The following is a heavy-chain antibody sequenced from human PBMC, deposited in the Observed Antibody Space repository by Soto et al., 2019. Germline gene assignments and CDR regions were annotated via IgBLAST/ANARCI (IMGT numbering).Heavy chain of an antibody. Sequence: SETLSLTCTVSGGSISSGGYYWSWIRQHPGKGLEWIGYIFYSGTTYCNPSLKSRVTISVDTSKNQFSLKLSSVTAADTAVYYCARVDTSMGATCVSYWGQGTLVTVSS. V-gene: IGHV4-31*03. J-gene: IGHJ4*02. CDR1: GGSISSGGYY. CDR3: ARVDTSMGATCVSY. CDR2: IFYSGTT. D-gene: IGHD1-26*01.